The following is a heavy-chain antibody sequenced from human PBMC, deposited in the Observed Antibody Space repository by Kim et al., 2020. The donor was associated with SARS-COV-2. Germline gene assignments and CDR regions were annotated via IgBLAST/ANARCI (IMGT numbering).Heavy chain of an antibody. J-gene: IGHJ4*02. D-gene: IGHD6-19*01. CDR1: GGTFSSYA. Sequence: SVKVSCKASGGTFSSYAISWVRQAPGQGLEWMGRIIPILGIENYAQKFQGRVTITADKSTSTAYMELSSLRSEDTAVYYCARDRRYSSGWYYDYWGQGTLVTVSS. CDR2: IIPILGIE. V-gene: IGHV1-69*04. CDR3: ARDRRYSSGWYYDY.